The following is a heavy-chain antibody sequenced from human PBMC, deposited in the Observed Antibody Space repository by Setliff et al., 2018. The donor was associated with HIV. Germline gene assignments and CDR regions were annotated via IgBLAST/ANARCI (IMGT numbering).Heavy chain of an antibody. CDR1: GGSISSDNW. D-gene: IGHD3-10*01. Sequence: SETLSLTCAVSGGSISSDNWWTWVRQAPGKGLEWIGEIYHSEYTNYNPSLKSRVSMSVDKSKNQFSVKLTSVTAADTAVYYCAREGDGRINISRGVESYFYYGMDVWGQGTTVTVSS. CDR3: AREGDGRINISRGVESYFYYGMDV. CDR2: IYHSEYT. J-gene: IGHJ6*02. V-gene: IGHV4-4*02.